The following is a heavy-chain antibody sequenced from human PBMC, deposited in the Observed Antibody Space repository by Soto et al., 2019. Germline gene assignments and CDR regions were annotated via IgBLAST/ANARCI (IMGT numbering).Heavy chain of an antibody. Sequence: SVKVSCKVSGFTFSDSAVQWVRQALGQGLEWIGWIVAGSGNTNYAQKFQERVTITRDMSTSTAYMEVRSLRSEDTAVYYCAAGRTGGSYYGMDVWGQGTTVTVSS. J-gene: IGHJ6*02. D-gene: IGHD2-2*01. CDR3: AAGRTGGSYYGMDV. CDR2: IVAGSGNT. CDR1: GFTFSDSA. V-gene: IGHV1-58*01.